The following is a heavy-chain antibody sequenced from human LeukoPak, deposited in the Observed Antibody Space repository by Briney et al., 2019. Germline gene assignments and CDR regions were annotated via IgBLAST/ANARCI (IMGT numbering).Heavy chain of an antibody. J-gene: IGHJ4*02. CDR3: ARAYYDSSTYYFDY. CDR1: GYTFTSYG. V-gene: IGHV1-18*01. CDR2: ISAYNGNT. D-gene: IGHD3-22*01. Sequence: ASVKVSCKASGYTFTSYGISWVRQAPGQGLEWMGWISAYNGNTNYAQKLQGRVTMTTDTSTSTAYMELRSLRSDDTAVYYCARAYYDSSTYYFDYWGLGTLVTVSS.